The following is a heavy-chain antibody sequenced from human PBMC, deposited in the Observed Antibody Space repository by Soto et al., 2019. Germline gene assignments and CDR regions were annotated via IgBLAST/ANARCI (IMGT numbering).Heavy chain of an antibody. D-gene: IGHD3-3*01. CDR2: ISSSSSYI. J-gene: IGHJ5*02. V-gene: IGHV3-21*01. CDR3: ARDRLRFLEWFDWFDP. CDR1: GFTFSSYS. Sequence: EVQLVESGGGLVKPGGSLRLSCAASGFTFSSYSMNWVRQAPGKGLEWVSSISSSSSYIYYADSVKGRFTISRDNAKNSLYLQMKSLRAEDTAVYYCARDRLRFLEWFDWFDPWGQGTLVTVSS.